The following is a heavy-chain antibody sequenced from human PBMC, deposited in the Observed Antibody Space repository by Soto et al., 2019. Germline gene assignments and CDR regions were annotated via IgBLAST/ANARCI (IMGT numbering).Heavy chain of an antibody. Sequence: QVQLVESGGGVAQPGRSLRLSCTVSGFTFSGHAMDWVRQAPGTGLEWVTQIWYDGSNKYYAESVKGRFTISRDNSKNTLYLQMNSLRVEDTAVYYCARDGQGLAPYALDVWGQGTSVTVSS. J-gene: IGHJ6*02. D-gene: IGHD6-19*01. V-gene: IGHV3-33*01. CDR3: ARDGQGLAPYALDV. CDR2: IWYDGSNK. CDR1: GFTFSGHA.